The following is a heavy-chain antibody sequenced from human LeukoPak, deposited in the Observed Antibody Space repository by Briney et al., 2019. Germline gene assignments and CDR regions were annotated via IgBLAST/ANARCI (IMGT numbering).Heavy chain of an antibody. CDR2: MIRDGSHI. V-gene: IGHV3-7*01. D-gene: IGHD2-21*02. Sequence: PGGSLRLSCAASGFTFSTYWMTWVRQTPGKGLEWVANMIRDGSHIYYVDSVKGRFTISRDNAKSTLYLQMNSLRAEDTTIYYCAGFYGGDRLGFDYWGQGTLVTVSS. CDR1: GFTFSTYW. CDR3: AGFYGGDRLGFDY. J-gene: IGHJ4*02.